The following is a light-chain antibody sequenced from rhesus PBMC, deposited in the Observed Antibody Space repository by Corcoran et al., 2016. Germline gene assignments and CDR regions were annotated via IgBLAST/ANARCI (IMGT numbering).Light chain of an antibody. V-gene: IGKV1-22*01. CDR2: KAA. CDR1: QSISSR. Sequence: DIQMTQSPSSLSASVGDTVTITCRASQSISSRLAWYQQKPGKAPKLLIYKAASLQSGVPSRLSGSGSGTDFTLTISSLQSEDFATYDCQQYTSSPLTFGQGTKVEIK. CDR3: QQYTSSPLT. J-gene: IGKJ1*01.